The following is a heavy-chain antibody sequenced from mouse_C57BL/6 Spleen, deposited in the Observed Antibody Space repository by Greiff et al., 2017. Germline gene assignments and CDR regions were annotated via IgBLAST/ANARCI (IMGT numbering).Heavy chain of an antibody. CDR1: GFNIKDYY. J-gene: IGHJ2*01. D-gene: IGHD2-4*01. CDR2: IDPEDGDT. Sequence: EVQLKESGAELVRPGASVKLSCTASGFNIKDYYMHWVKQRPEQGLEWIGRIDPEDGDTEYAPKFQGKATITADTSSNTAYLQLSSLTSEDTAVYYCTTSRYDYDFDDWGQGTTLTVSS. V-gene: IGHV14-1*01. CDR3: TTSRYDYDFDD.